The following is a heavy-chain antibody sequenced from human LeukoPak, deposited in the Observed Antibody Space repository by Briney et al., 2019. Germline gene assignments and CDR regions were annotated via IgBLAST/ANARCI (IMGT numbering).Heavy chain of an antibody. Sequence: SETLSLTCTVSGGSISSSSYSWGWIRQPPGKGLEWIGSIYYSGSTYYNPSLKSRVTISVDTSKNQFSLKLSSVTAADTAVYYCARHVDTAMAGTIDYWGQGTLVTVSS. D-gene: IGHD5-18*01. CDR3: ARHVDTAMAGTIDY. CDR1: GGSISSSSYS. CDR2: IYYSGST. V-gene: IGHV4-39*01. J-gene: IGHJ4*02.